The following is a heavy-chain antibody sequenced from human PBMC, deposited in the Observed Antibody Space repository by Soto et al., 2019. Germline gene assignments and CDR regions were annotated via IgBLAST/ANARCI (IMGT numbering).Heavy chain of an antibody. Sequence: QVQLVQSGAEVKKPGSSVKVSCKASGGTFSSYAISWVRQAPGQGLEWMGGIIPIFGTANYAQKFQGRVTITADKSTSTAYMELSSLRSEDTAVYYCARDPGITMVRGPQRYYGMDVWGQGTTVTVSS. D-gene: IGHD3-10*01. V-gene: IGHV1-69*06. CDR2: IIPIFGTA. CDR1: GGTFSSYA. CDR3: ARDPGITMVRGPQRYYGMDV. J-gene: IGHJ6*02.